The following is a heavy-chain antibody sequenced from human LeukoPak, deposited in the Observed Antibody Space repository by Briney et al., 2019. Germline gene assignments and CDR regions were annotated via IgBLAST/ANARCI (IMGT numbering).Heavy chain of an antibody. CDR3: ARMTYYYDSSSYYRQSDFDY. CDR1: GGTFSSYA. D-gene: IGHD3-22*01. V-gene: IGHV1-69*13. Sequence: ASVKVSCKASGGTFSSYAISWVRQAPGQGLEWMGGIIPIFGTANYAQKFQGRVTITADESTSTAYMELSSLRSEDTAVYYCARMTYYYDSSSYYRQSDFDYWGQGTLVTVSS. CDR2: IIPIFGTA. J-gene: IGHJ4*02.